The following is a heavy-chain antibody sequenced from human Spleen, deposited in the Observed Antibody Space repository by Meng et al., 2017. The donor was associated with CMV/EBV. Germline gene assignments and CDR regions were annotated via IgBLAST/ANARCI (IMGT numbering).Heavy chain of an antibody. CDR3: ARSTVLRYCSSSSCYWEAPFDY. V-gene: IGHV3-11*04. CDR1: GFTFSDYN. D-gene: IGHD2-2*01. J-gene: IGHJ4*02. CDR2: IGSRDRTI. Sequence: GESLKISCAASGFTFSDYNISWFRQTPGKGLGWVSYIGSRDRTIYYADSVKGRFTISRDTAKKSLYLQMNSLRAEDTAVYYCARSTVLRYCSSSSCYWEAPFDYWGQGTLVTVSS.